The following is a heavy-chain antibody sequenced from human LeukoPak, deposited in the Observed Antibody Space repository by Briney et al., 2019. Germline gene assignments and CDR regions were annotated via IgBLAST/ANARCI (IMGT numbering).Heavy chain of an antibody. Sequence: SETLSLTCTVSGGSISSYYWSWIRQPPGKGLEWIGYFYYSGSTNYNPSLKSRVTISVDTSKNQFSLKLSSVTAADTAVYYCARQGSDYGDGWFDPWGQGTLVTVSS. V-gene: IGHV4-59*08. CDR2: FYYSGST. D-gene: IGHD4-17*01. CDR1: GGSISSYY. CDR3: ARQGSDYGDGWFDP. J-gene: IGHJ5*02.